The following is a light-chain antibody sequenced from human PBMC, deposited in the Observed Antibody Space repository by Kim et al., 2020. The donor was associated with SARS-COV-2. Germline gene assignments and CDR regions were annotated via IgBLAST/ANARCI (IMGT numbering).Light chain of an antibody. V-gene: IGLV1-44*01. CDR1: SSNVGSRT. CDR3: ATWDDSLNGVV. Sequence: GQRVTSSCSGSSSNVGSRTVSWYQELPGTAPKLLIQSNNQRPSGVPDRFSGSKSGTSASLAIGGLQSEDEAEYYCATWDDSLNGVVFGGGTQLTVL. J-gene: IGLJ2*01. CDR2: SNN.